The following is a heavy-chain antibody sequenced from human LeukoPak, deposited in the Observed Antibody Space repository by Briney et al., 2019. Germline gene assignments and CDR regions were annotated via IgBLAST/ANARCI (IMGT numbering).Heavy chain of an antibody. CDR2: INHSGST. D-gene: IGHD6-19*01. CDR1: GGSFSGYY. CDR3: ARGRSSGWSSYYYYMDV. V-gene: IGHV4-34*01. Sequence: SETLSLTCAVYGGSFSGYYWSWIRQPPGKELEWIGEINHSGSTNYNPSLKSRVTISVDTSKNQFSLKLSSVTAADTAVYYCARGRSSGWSSYYYYMDVWGKGTTVTVSS. J-gene: IGHJ6*03.